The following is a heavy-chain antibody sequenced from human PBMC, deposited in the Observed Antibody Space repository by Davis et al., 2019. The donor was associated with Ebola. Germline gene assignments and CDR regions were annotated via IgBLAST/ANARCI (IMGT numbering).Heavy chain of an antibody. V-gene: IGHV1-69*13. CDR3: ARPPGLNFHYYGLDV. CDR2: IIPVLSTT. CDR1: GGNLSNYA. J-gene: IGHJ6*02. D-gene: IGHD1-1*01. Sequence: AASVKVSCKDSGGNLSNYAFSWVRQAPGKGLEWMGGIIPVLSTTTYAQTFQGRLTITADESTDTVYMELSGLRSEDTALYYCARPPGLNFHYYGLDVWGQGTAVTVSS.